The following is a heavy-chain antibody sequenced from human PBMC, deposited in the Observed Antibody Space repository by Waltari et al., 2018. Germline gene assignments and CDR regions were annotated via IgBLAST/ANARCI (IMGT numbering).Heavy chain of an antibody. V-gene: IGHV1-69-2*01. D-gene: IGHD3-10*01. CDR1: GYTFTDYY. Sequence: EVQLVQSGAEVKKPGATVKISCKVSGYTFTDYYMHWVQQAPGKGLEWMGLVDPEDGETIYAEKFQGRVTISVDTSKNQFSLKLSSVTAADTAVYYCASGPVQGVIMTVGAFDIWGQGTMVIVSS. CDR2: VDPEDGET. CDR3: ASGPVQGVIMTVGAFDI. J-gene: IGHJ3*02.